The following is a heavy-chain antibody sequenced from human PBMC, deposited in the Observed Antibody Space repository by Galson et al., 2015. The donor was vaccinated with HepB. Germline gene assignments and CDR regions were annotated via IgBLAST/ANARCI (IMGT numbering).Heavy chain of an antibody. Sequence: SETLSLTCTVSGGSISSYYWSWIRQPPGKGLEWLGEINHSGNINYNPSLKSRVTISVETSKYQVSLKMSSLTGADTAVYYCARVGRGYCRTTDCYYYFYYWGQGALVTVSS. CDR2: INHSGNI. D-gene: IGHD2-21*02. J-gene: IGHJ4*02. CDR1: GGSISSYY. V-gene: IGHV4-34*01. CDR3: ARVGRGYCRTTDCYYYFYY.